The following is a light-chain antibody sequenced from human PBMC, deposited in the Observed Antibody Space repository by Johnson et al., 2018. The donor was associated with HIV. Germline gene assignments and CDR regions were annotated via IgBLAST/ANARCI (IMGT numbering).Light chain of an antibody. CDR1: VSNIESYF. CDR2: EDN. CDR3: GIWDASLSPLYV. J-gene: IGLJ1*01. V-gene: IGLV1-51*02. Sequence: QFVLTQPPSVSAAPGQTVNISCSGNVSNIESYFVSWYQQLPGAAPTLLIYEDNKRPSGIPDRFSGSKSGATATLGLTGLQTGDEADYYCGIWDASLSPLYVFGTGTTITVL.